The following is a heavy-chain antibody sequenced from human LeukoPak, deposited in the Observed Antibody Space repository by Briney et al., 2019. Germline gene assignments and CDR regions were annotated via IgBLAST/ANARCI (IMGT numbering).Heavy chain of an antibody. CDR2: ISGSAGST. V-gene: IGHV3-23*01. Sequence: GGSLRLSCAASGFTFSSYGMSWVRQAPGKGLEWVSAISGSAGSTYYADSVKGRFTISRDNSKSTLFLRMYSLRAEDTAVYYCAKDATVTMGEFDYWGQGTLVTVSS. D-gene: IGHD4-17*01. CDR1: GFTFSSYG. CDR3: AKDATVTMGEFDY. J-gene: IGHJ4*02.